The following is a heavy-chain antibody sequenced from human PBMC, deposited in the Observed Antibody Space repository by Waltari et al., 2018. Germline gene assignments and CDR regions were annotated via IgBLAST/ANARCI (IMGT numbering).Heavy chain of an antibody. CDR1: GFTFSSYW. V-gene: IGHV3-7*01. CDR2: IKQDGSEK. D-gene: IGHD1-26*01. CDR3: ARDSTGELDY. J-gene: IGHJ4*02. Sequence: EVQLVESGGGLVQPGGYLRLSGAASGFTFSSYWLSWVRQAPGKGLEWVANIKQDGSEKYYVDSVKGRFTISRDNAKNSLYLQMNSLRAEDTAVYYCARDSTGELDYWGQGTLVTVSS.